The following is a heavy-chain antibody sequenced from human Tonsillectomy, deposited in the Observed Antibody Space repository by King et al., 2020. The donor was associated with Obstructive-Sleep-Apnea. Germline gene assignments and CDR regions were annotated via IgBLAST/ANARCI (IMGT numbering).Heavy chain of an antibody. CDR1: GGSISSGGYY. J-gene: IGHJ5*02. CDR3: AGDAVWFGEPGWFDP. CDR2: IYYSGST. D-gene: IGHD3-10*01. V-gene: IGHV4-31*03. Sequence: VQLQESGPGLVKPSQTLSLTCTVSGGSISSGGYYWSWIRQHPGKGLEWIGYIYYSGSTYYNPSLKSRVTISVATSKNQFSLKLSSVTAADTAGYYCAGDAVWFGEPGWFDPWGQGTLVTVSS.